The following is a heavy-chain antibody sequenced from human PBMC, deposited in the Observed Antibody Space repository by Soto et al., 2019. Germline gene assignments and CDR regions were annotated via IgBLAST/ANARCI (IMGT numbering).Heavy chain of an antibody. CDR1: GFTFSSYA. CDR3: ARDSGSSGYYSNWFDP. J-gene: IGHJ5*02. D-gene: IGHD3-22*01. CDR2: ISYDGSNK. Sequence: PGGSLRLSCAASGFTFSSYAMHWVRQAPGKGLEWVAVISYDGSNKYYADSVKGRFTISRDNSKNTLYLQMNSLRAEDTAVYYCARDSGSSGYYSNWFDPWGQGTLVTVSS. V-gene: IGHV3-30-3*01.